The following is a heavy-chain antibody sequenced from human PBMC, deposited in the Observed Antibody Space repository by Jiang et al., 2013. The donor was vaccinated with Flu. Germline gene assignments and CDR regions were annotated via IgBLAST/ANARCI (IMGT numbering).Heavy chain of an antibody. V-gene: IGHV1-3*01. Sequence: GAEVKKPGASVKLSCKASGYNFGRYNMQWVRQAPGQGLEWIGWINVANGDTKFSEKIRGRVTITRDISATVAYMELSSLRSEDTAVYYCARSPARYYDILTGYPGFDPWGQGTLVTVSS. CDR2: INVANGDT. CDR1: GYNFGRYN. CDR3: ARSPARYYDILTGYPGFDP. J-gene: IGHJ5*02. D-gene: IGHD3-9*01.